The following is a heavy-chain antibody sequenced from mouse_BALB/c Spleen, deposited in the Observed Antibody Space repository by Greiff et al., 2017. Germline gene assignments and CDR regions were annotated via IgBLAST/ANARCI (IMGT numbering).Heavy chain of an antibody. CDR3: ARGQVQGYAMDY. D-gene: IGHD2-14*01. J-gene: IGHJ4*01. CDR2: ILPGSGST. Sequence: VKLQQSGAELMKPGASVKISCKATGYTFSSYWIEWVKQRPGHGLEWIGEILPGSGSTNYNEKFKGKATFTADTSSNTAYMQLSSLTSEDSAVYYCARGQVQGYAMDYWGQGTSVTVSS. CDR1: GYTFSSYW. V-gene: IGHV1-9*01.